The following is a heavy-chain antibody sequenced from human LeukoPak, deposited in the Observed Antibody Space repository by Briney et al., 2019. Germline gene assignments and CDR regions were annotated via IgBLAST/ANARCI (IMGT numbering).Heavy chain of an antibody. V-gene: IGHV3-48*03. CDR1: GFTFSSYE. D-gene: IGHD2-2*01. Sequence: GGSLRLSCAASGFTFSSYEMNWVRQAPGKGLEWVSYISSSGSTIYYADSVKGRFTISRDNAKNSLYLQMNSLRAEDTAVYYCAKVKGYCSSTSCYGFDYWGQGTLVTVSS. J-gene: IGHJ4*02. CDR3: AKVKGYCSSTSCYGFDY. CDR2: ISSSGSTI.